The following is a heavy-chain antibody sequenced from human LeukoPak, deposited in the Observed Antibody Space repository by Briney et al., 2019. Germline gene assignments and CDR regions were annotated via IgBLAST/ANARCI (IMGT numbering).Heavy chain of an antibody. D-gene: IGHD3-10*01. Sequence: GESLKISCKDSGYSFTNYWIGWVRQMPGKGLEWMGIIYPGDSDTRYSPSFQGQVTISADKSISTAYLQWSSLKASDTAMYYCASHPRRFGELIPFGAFDIWGQGTMVTVSS. V-gene: IGHV5-51*01. CDR3: ASHPRRFGELIPFGAFDI. J-gene: IGHJ3*02. CDR2: IYPGDSDT. CDR1: GYSFTNYW.